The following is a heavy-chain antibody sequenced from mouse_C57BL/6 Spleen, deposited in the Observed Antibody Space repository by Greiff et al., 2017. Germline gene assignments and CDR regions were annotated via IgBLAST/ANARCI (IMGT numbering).Heavy chain of an antibody. CDR1: GFTFSDYG. J-gene: IGHJ1*03. CDR2: ISSGSSTI. Sequence: EVKLMESGGGLVKPGGSLKLSCAASGFTFSDYGMHWVRQAPEKGLEWVAYISSGSSTIYYADTVKGRFTISRANAKNTLFLQMTSLRSEDTAMYYCARPHHEGWYFDVWGTGTTVTVSS. CDR3: ARPHHEGWYFDV. V-gene: IGHV5-17*01.